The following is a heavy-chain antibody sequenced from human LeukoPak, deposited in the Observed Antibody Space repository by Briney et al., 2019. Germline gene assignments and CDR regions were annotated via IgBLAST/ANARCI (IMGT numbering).Heavy chain of an antibody. J-gene: IGHJ4*02. V-gene: IGHV1-2*06. CDR2: INPNSGGT. CDR1: GYNFIAYY. CDR3: ARVAVVPAV. Sequence: GASVKVSCKASGYNFIAYYIHWVRQAPGQGLEWMGRINPNSGGTNYAQKFQGRVIMTRDTSISTAYMELSRLRSDDTAVYYCARVAVVPAVWGQGTLVTVSS. D-gene: IGHD2-2*01.